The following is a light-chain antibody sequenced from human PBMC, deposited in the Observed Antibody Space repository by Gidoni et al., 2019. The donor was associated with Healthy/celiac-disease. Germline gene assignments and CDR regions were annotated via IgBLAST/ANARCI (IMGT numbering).Light chain of an antibody. CDR3: QQYNSYPWT. CDR2: KAS. Sequence: DIQLTQSPSTLSASVGDRVNITCRASQSISSWLAWYQQKPGKAPKLLSYKASSLESGVPSRFSGSGSGTEFTLTISSLQPDDFATYDCQQYNSYPWTFGQGTKVEIK. CDR1: QSISSW. V-gene: IGKV1-5*03. J-gene: IGKJ1*01.